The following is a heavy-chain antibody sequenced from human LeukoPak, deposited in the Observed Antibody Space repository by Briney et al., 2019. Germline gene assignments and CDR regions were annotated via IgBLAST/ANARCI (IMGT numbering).Heavy chain of an antibody. CDR2: TYTGGNS. D-gene: IGHD3-22*01. V-gene: IGHV3-53*01. CDR3: ARGGRGSAAVVAPRSFDI. CDR1: GFRLSGYA. J-gene: IGHJ3*02. Sequence: GGSLRLSCIASGFRLSGYAMSWVRQAPGKGLEWVSVTYTGGNSYYADSVKGRFIISRDISKNTLYLQMNSLRAEDSALYYCARGGRGSAAVVAPRSFDIWGQGTMVTVSS.